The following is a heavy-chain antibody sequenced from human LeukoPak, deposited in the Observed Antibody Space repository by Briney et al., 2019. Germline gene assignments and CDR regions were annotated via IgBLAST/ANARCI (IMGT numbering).Heavy chain of an antibody. CDR1: GFTFDDYA. V-gene: IGHV3-9*01. J-gene: IGHJ6*02. Sequence: GGSLRLSCAASGFTFDDYAMHWVRQAPGKGLEWVSGISWNSGSIGYADSVKGRFTISRDNAKNSLYLQMNSLRAEDTALYYCAKDLHYDYYYGMDVWGQGTTVTVSS. CDR3: AKDLHYDYYYGMDV. CDR2: ISWNSGSI.